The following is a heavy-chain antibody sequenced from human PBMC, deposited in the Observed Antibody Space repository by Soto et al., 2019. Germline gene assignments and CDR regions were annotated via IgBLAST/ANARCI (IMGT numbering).Heavy chain of an antibody. V-gene: IGHV3-49*03. Sequence: PGGSLRLSCTASGFTFGDYAMSWFRQAPGKGLEWVGFIRSKAYGGTTEYAASVKGRFTISRDDSKSIAYLQMNSLKTEDTAVYYCTRDLSQSFPRPGVAGWFDPWGQGTLVTVSS. CDR3: TRDLSQSFPRPGVAGWFDP. J-gene: IGHJ5*02. CDR1: GFTFGDYA. D-gene: IGHD2-15*01. CDR2: IRSKAYGGTT.